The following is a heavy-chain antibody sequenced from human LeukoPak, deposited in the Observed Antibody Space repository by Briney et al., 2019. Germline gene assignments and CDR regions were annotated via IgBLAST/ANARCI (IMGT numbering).Heavy chain of an antibody. V-gene: IGHV1-2*02. CDR2: INPNSGGT. CDR1: GYTFTGYY. CDR3: ARSAGITGTRYYYMDV. J-gene: IGHJ6*03. D-gene: IGHD1-20*01. Sequence: ASVKVSCKASGYTFTGYYMHWVRQAPGQGLEWMGWINPNSGGTNYAQKFQGRVTMTRDTSISTAYMELSRLRSDDTAVYSCARSAGITGTRYYYMDVWGKGTTVTVSS.